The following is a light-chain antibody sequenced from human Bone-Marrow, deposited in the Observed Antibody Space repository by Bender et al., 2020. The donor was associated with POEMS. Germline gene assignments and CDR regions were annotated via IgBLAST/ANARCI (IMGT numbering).Light chain of an antibody. CDR3: QVWDSSSDHVV. V-gene: IGLV3-21*02. Sequence: SYVLTQPPSVSVAPGQTATITCGGDNIGSKSVHWYQQKPGQAPVLVVYDDADRPSGIPERFSGSNSGNTATLTISRGEGGDEADYYCQVWDSSSDHVVFGGGTKLTVL. J-gene: IGLJ2*01. CDR1: NIGSKS. CDR2: DDA.